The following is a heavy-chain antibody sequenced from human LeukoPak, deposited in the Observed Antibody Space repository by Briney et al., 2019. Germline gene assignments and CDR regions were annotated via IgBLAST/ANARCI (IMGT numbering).Heavy chain of an antibody. CDR3: ARDDDTSSHYSLFEY. CDR2: LWAHGRSE. Sequence: GGSLRLPCAASGFTLRSHGMHWVRQAPGKGLEWVAVLWAHGRSEYYVDSVKGRFSISRDTSRSTVYLQMNSLRVEDTAVYYCARDDDTSSHYSLFEYWGQGTRVTVSS. D-gene: IGHD3-22*01. J-gene: IGHJ4*02. CDR1: GFTLRSHG. V-gene: IGHV3-33*01.